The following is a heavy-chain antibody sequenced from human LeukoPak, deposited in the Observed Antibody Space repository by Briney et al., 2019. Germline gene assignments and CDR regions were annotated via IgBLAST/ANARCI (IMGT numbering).Heavy chain of an antibody. CDR3: ARTEYSSGWYDY. D-gene: IGHD6-19*01. Sequence: GGSLRLSCAASGFTFSSYSVNWVRQAPGKGLEWVSSISSSSSYIYYADSVKGRFTISRDNAKNSLYLQMNSLRAEDTAVYYCARTEYSSGWYDYWGQGTLVTVSS. CDR1: GFTFSSYS. J-gene: IGHJ4*02. CDR2: ISSSSSYI. V-gene: IGHV3-21*01.